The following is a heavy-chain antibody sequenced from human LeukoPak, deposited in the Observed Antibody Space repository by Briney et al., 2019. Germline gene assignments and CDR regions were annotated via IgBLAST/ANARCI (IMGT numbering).Heavy chain of an antibody. J-gene: IGHJ6*03. D-gene: IGHD2/OR15-2a*01. Sequence: PSETLSLTCTLSGGSLSSCYWSWLRQPPGKGLEWIGYIYYSGSTNYNPSLKSRVTISVDTSKNQFSLKLSSVTAADTAVYYCARDPYFPYHMDVWGKGTTVTVSS. CDR2: IYYSGST. CDR3: ARDPYFPYHMDV. V-gene: IGHV4-59*01. CDR1: GGSLSSCY.